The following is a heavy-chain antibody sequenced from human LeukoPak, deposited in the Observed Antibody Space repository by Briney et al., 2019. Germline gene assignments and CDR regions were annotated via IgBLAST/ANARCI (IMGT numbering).Heavy chain of an antibody. J-gene: IGHJ4*02. CDR3: ARGFCTSTSCYIDY. D-gene: IGHD2-2*02. CDR1: GFTFSSYA. CDR2: MSFDVNNK. Sequence: GGSLRLSCATSGFTFSSYAFHWVRQAPGKGLEWVATMSFDVNNKYYADSVRGRFTISRDNSKNTLYLQMNSLRAEDTAVYSCARGFCTSTSCYIDYWGQGTLVTVSS. V-gene: IGHV3-30*04.